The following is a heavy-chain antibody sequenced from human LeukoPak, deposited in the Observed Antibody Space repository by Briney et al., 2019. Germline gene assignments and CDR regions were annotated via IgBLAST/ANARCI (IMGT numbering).Heavy chain of an antibody. CDR3: ARDGGLHTNSDY. J-gene: IGHJ4*02. D-gene: IGHD2-15*01. V-gene: IGHV3-7*01. Sequence: GGSLRLSCAASGFTFSSHCMNWARQAPGKGLEWVANIKQDGSEKYYVDSVKGRFTISRDNAKNSLYLQMNSLRAEDTAVYYCARDGGLHTNSDYWGQGTLLTVSS. CDR2: IKQDGSEK. CDR1: GFTFSSHC.